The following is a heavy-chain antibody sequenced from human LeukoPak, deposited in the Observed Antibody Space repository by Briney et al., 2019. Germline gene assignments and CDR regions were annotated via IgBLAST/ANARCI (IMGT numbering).Heavy chain of an antibody. D-gene: IGHD6-6*01. J-gene: IGHJ4*02. CDR1: GGSISSSSYY. CDR3: ARRLLSSSPYFDY. CDR2: IYYSGST. Sequence: SETLSLTCTVSGGSISSSSYYWGWIRQPPGKGLEWIGSIYYSGSTYYNPSLKSRVTISVDTSKNQFSLKLSSVTAADTAVYYCARRLLSSSPYFDYWGQGTLVTVSS. V-gene: IGHV4-39*07.